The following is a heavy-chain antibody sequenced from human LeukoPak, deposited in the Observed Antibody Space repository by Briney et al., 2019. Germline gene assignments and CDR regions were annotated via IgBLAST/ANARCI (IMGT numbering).Heavy chain of an antibody. J-gene: IGHJ6*03. D-gene: IGHD4/OR15-4a*01. CDR2: ISYDGSNK. V-gene: IGHV3-30-3*01. CDR1: GFTFSSYA. CDR3: AKDPRLFHPAYYMDV. Sequence: PGGSLRLSCAASGFTFSSYAMHWVRQAPGKGLEWVAVISYDGSNKYYADSVKGRFTISRDNSKNTLYLQMNSLRAEDTAVYYCAKDPRLFHPAYYMDVWGKGTTVTVSS.